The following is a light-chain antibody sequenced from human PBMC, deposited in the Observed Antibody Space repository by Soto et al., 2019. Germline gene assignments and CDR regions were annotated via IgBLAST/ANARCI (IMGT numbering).Light chain of an antibody. V-gene: IGLV2-14*01. CDR1: SSDVGGYNY. Sequence: QSALTQPASVSGSPGQSITISCTGTSSDVGGYNYVSWYQQHPGKAPKLMIYDVTNRPSGISNRFSGSKSGNTASLTISGLQAEAEADYYCSSYTSTSTYVFGTGTKVTAL. CDR3: SSYTSTSTYV. CDR2: DVT. J-gene: IGLJ1*01.